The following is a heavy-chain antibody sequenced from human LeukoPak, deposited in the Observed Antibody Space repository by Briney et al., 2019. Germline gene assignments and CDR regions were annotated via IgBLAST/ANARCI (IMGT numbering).Heavy chain of an antibody. J-gene: IGHJ4*02. D-gene: IGHD6-13*01. CDR2: ISWNSGSK. CDR1: GFTFDDYA. CDR3: AKDTGSGFIAAPGNSGVDY. V-gene: IGHV3-9*01. Sequence: QAGGSLRLSCAASGFTFDDYAMHWVRQAPGKGLEWVSGISWNSGSKGYADSVKGRFTISRDNAKKSLYLQMNSLRAEGTALYYCAKDTGSGFIAAPGNSGVDYWGQGTLVTVSS.